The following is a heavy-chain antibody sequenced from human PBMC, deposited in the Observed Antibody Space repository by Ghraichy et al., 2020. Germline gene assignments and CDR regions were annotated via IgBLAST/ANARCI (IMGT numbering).Heavy chain of an antibody. J-gene: IGHJ4*02. CDR2: INHSGST. CDR3: ARGYSFYDY. Sequence: SETLSLTCAVYGGSFSGYYWSWIRQPPGKGLEWIGEINHSGSTNYNPSLKSRVTISVDTSKNQFSLKLSSVTAADTAVYYCARGYSFYDYWGQGTLVTVSS. CDR1: GGSFSGYY. V-gene: IGHV4-34*01. D-gene: IGHD5-18*01.